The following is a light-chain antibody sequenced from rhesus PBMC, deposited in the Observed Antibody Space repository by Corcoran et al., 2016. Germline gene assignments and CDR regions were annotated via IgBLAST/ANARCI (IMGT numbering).Light chain of an antibody. CDR1: QGISKY. Sequence: DIQMTQSPSSLSASVGDTVTITCQASQGISKYLAWYQQKPGKAPKLLIYAASSLQTGIPSRFSGSGSGTDFTLTISSLQPEESAAYYCQHYYDNPYSFGQGTKVEIK. CDR2: AAS. CDR3: QHYYDNPYS. J-gene: IGKJ2*01. V-gene: IGKV1-33*02.